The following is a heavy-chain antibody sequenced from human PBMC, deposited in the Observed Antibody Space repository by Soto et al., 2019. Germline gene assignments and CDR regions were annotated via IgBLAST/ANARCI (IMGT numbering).Heavy chain of an antibody. Sequence: GGSLRLSCAASGFTFSSYAMHWVRQAPGKGLEWVAVISYDGSNKYYADSVKGRFTISRDNSKNTLYLQMNSLRAEDTAVYYCAXDPKMATIGLNWGAFDIWGQGTMVTVSS. CDR1: GFTFSSYA. CDR2: ISYDGSNK. V-gene: IGHV3-30-3*01. J-gene: IGHJ3*02. CDR3: AXDPKMATIGLNWGAFDI. D-gene: IGHD5-12*01.